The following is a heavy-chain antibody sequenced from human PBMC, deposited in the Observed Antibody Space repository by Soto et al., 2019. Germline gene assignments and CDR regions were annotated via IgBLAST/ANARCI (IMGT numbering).Heavy chain of an antibody. J-gene: IGHJ6*02. V-gene: IGHV3-33*08. D-gene: IGHD5-18*01. CDR3: SSFRGGTNSYGSGYYGMDV. CDR2: IWYDGSNK. Sequence: PGGSLRLSCAASGFTFSSYGMHWVRQAPGKGLEWVAVIWYDGSNKYYADSVKGRFTISRDNSKNTLYLQMNSLRAEDTAVYYCSSFRGGTNSYGSGYYGMDVWGQGTTVTDSS. CDR1: GFTFSSYG.